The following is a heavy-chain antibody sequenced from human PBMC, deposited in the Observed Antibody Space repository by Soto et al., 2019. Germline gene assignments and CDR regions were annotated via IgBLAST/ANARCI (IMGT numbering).Heavy chain of an antibody. D-gene: IGHD3-22*01. CDR1: GGTFSSYA. V-gene: IGHV1-69*13. CDR2: IIPIFGTA. CDR3: ARSYDSSGYRFDY. Sequence: GASVKVSCKASGGTFSSYAISWVRQAPGQGLECMGGIIPIFGTANYAQKFQGRVTITADESTSTAYMELSSLRSEDTAVYYCARSYDSSGYRFDYWGQGTLVTVSS. J-gene: IGHJ4*02.